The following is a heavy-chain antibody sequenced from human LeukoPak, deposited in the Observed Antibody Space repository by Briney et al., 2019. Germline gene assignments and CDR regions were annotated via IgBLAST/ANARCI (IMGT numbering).Heavy chain of an antibody. CDR3: ASRYCSSTSCYAYYFDY. D-gene: IGHD2-2*01. V-gene: IGHV1-2*02. Sequence: ASVKVSCKASGYTLTGYYMHWVRQAPGQGLEWMGWINPNSGGTNYAQKFQGRVTMTRDTSISTAYMELSRLRSDDTAVYYCASRYCSSTSCYAYYFDYWGQGTLVTVSS. CDR2: INPNSGGT. J-gene: IGHJ4*02. CDR1: GYTLTGYY.